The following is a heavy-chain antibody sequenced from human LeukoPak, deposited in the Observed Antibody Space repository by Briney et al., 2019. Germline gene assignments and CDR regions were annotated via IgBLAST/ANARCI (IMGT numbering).Heavy chain of an antibody. CDR2: IYDRGST. D-gene: IGHD1-1*01. V-gene: IGHV4-31*01. J-gene: IGHJ1*01. Sequence: PSPSLSLTCTVSGASISSGASRWRWIRQHPGKGLEWTAYIYDRGSTQYHPSLKGPLIISADTSNNPFCCRLSSPTAAATDVYYCARERLPFFPFQHWGRGTLVAVSS. CDR3: ARERLPFFPFQH. CDR1: GASISSGASR.